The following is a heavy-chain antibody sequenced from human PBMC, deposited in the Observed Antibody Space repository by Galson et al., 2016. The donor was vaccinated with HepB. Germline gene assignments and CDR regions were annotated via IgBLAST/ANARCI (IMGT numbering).Heavy chain of an antibody. D-gene: IGHD1-26*01. V-gene: IGHV3-7*01. CDR1: RFTFSTYW. Sequence: SLRLSCAASRFTFSTYWMTWVRQPPGRGLEWVANIKKNGSDHYYVNSVQGRFTISRDNSKNTLYLQMNSLRADDTAVFYCARDEGRSYSGMDFWGQGTLVTVSS. J-gene: IGHJ4*02. CDR2: IKKNGSDH. CDR3: ARDEGRSYSGMDF.